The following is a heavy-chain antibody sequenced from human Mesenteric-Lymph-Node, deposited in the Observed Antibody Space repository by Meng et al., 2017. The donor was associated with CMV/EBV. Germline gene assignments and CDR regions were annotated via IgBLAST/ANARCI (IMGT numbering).Heavy chain of an antibody. CDR1: VSSGSYY. CDR2: IYYSGST. CDR3: ARVAEYYYGSGSYLGFDY. V-gene: IGHV4-61*01. Sequence: VSSGSYYCSWIRQPPGKGLEWIGYIYYSGSTNYNPSLKSRVTISVDKSKNQFSLKLSSVTAADTAVYYCARVAEYYYGSGSYLGFDYWGQGTLVTVSS. D-gene: IGHD3-10*01. J-gene: IGHJ4*02.